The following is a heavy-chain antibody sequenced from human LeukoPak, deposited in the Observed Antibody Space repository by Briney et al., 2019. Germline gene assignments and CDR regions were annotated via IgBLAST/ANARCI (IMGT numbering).Heavy chain of an antibody. CDR3: ARGSGSFSGGFDY. CDR1: GFTFSSYG. Sequence: PGGSLRLSCAASGFTFSSYGMHWVRQTPGKGLEWVAVIWSDGSNKYYADSMKGRFTISSDNSKNTLYLQMNSLRAEDTAVYYCARGSGSFSGGFDYWGQGTLVTVSS. V-gene: IGHV3-33*01. J-gene: IGHJ4*02. CDR2: IWSDGSNK. D-gene: IGHD1-26*01.